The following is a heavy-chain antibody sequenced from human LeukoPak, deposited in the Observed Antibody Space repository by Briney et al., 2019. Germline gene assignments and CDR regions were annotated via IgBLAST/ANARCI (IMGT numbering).Heavy chain of an antibody. D-gene: IGHD6-13*01. CDR2: ISWNSGSI. Sequence: PGRSLRLSCAASGFTFDDYAMHWVRQAPGKGLEWVSGISWNSGSIGYADSVEGRFTISRDNAKNSLYLQMNSLRAEDTALYYCAKEGIAAAGRLGRDYYFDYWGQGTLVTVSS. CDR1: GFTFDDYA. V-gene: IGHV3-9*01. J-gene: IGHJ4*02. CDR3: AKEGIAAAGRLGRDYYFDY.